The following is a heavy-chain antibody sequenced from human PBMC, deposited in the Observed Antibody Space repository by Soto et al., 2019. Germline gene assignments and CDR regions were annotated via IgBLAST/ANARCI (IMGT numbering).Heavy chain of an antibody. CDR1: GFTFSSYA. J-gene: IGHJ5*02. D-gene: IGHD1-7*01. CDR3: ARTGTSIRNPWFDP. Sequence: PGGSLRLSCAASGFTFSSYAMSWVRQAPGKGLEWVSSISGASSYIYYADSVKGRLTISRDNAKNSLYLQMNSLRADDTAVYYCARTGTSIRNPWFDPWGQGTLVTVSS. CDR2: ISGASSYI. V-gene: IGHV3-21*01.